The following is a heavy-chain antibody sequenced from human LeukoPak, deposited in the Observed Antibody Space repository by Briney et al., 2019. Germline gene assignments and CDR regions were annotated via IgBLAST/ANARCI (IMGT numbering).Heavy chain of an antibody. D-gene: IGHD2-21*02. CDR2: IYYSGST. CDR3: ARHLAYCGGDCYPDYFDY. Sequence: SETLSLTCTVSGGSISSYYWSWIRQPPGKGLEWIGYIYYSGSTNYNPSLKSRVTISVDTSKNQFSLKLSSVTAADTAVHYCARHLAYCGGDCYPDYFDYWGQEPWSPSPQ. J-gene: IGHJ4*01. V-gene: IGHV4-59*08. CDR1: GGSISSYY.